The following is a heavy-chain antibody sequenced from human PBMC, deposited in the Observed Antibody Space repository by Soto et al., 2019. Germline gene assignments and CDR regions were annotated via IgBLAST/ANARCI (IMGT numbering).Heavy chain of an antibody. CDR2: IYYSGST. D-gene: IGHD2-2*01. V-gene: IGHV4-39*01. Sequence: SGTLSLTCTVSGGSISSSSYYWGGIRQPPGKGLEWIGSIYYSGSTYYNPSLKIRVTISVDTSKNQFSLKLSSVTAADTAVYYCVSLLAGTGGTYYYNYTDAWGKGPTVTSP. CDR3: VSLLAGTGGTYYYNYTDA. CDR1: GGSISSSSYY. J-gene: IGHJ6*03.